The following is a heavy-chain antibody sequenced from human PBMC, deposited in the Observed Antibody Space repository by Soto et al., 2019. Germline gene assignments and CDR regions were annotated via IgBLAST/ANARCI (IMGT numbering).Heavy chain of an antibody. J-gene: IGHJ4*02. D-gene: IGHD4-17*01. CDR1: GGSISSGGYY. Sequence: QVQLQESGPGLVKPSQTLSLTCTVSGGSISSGGYYWSWIRQHPGKGLEWIGYIYYSGSTDYNPSLKSRVTISLDTSQNQFSLKLSSVTAADTAVFYCARANDYGDYAGLGYWGQGTLVTVSS. CDR2: IYYSGST. CDR3: ARANDYGDYAGLGY. V-gene: IGHV4-31*03.